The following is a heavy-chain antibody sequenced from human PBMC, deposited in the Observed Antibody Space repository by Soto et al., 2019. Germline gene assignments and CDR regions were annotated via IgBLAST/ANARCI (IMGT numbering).Heavy chain of an antibody. Sequence: QVQLVQSGAEVKKPGSSVKVSCKASGGTFSSYAISWVRQAPGQGLEWMGGIIPIFGTANYAQKFQGRVTITADESTSTDYMGLSSLRSEDTAVYYCASPEGYCSSTSCRIRPYAFDIWGQGTMVTVSS. CDR1: GGTFSSYA. D-gene: IGHD2-2*01. V-gene: IGHV1-69*01. CDR3: ASPEGYCSSTSCRIRPYAFDI. J-gene: IGHJ3*02. CDR2: IIPIFGTA.